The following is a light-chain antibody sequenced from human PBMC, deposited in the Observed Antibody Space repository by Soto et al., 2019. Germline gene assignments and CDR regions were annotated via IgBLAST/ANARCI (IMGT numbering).Light chain of an antibody. CDR2: EVS. CDR3: SSYAGSNNWV. CDR1: SSDVGNYKY. V-gene: IGLV2-8*01. J-gene: IGLJ3*02. Sequence: QCALTQSPSESGSPGQSVTISCTGTSSDVGNYKYVSWYQQHPGKAPKLMIYEVSKRPSGVPDRFSGSKSGNTASLTVSGLQAEDEADYYCSSYAGSNNWVFGGGTKLTVL.